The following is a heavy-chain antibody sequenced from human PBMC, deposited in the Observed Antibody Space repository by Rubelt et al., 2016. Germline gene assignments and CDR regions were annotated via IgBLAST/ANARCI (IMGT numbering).Heavy chain of an antibody. CDR3: ARVYGSGSSFYYHYGMDV. J-gene: IGHJ6*02. V-gene: IGHV3-30*04. CDR2: ISYDGTNT. Sequence: QVQLVESGGGVVQPGRPLRLSCAASGLTFSSYAMHWVRQAPGKGLEWVAVISYDGTNTYYADSVKGRFTISRANSKNTLSLQMNSLRAEEPAVYYCARVYGSGSSFYYHYGMDVWGQGTTVTVSS. CDR1: GLTFSSYA. D-gene: IGHD3-10*01.